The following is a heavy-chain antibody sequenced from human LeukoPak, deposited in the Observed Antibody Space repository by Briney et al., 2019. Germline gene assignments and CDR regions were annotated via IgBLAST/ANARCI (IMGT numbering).Heavy chain of an antibody. V-gene: IGHV3-21*01. J-gene: IGHJ5*02. Sequence: GGSLRLSCAASRFTFSSYSMKWVRQAPGKGLEWVSSISSSSSYIYYADSGKGRFTISRDNAKNSLYLQMNSLRAKDTAVYYCERDVVASNWFDPWGQGTLVTVSS. CDR1: RFTFSSYS. D-gene: IGHD2-15*01. CDR2: ISSSSSYI. CDR3: ERDVVASNWFDP.